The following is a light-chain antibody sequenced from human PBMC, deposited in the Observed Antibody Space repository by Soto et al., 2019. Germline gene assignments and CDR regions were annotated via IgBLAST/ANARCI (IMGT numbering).Light chain of an antibody. V-gene: IGKV1-5*03. Sequence: DIQMTQSPSTLSASVGDRVTITCRASQSISSWLAWYQQKPGKAPKLLIYKASSLESGVPSRFIGSVSGTEFTLAISSLQPDDFATYYCQQYNSYSRTFGQWTKVEIK. CDR1: QSISSW. J-gene: IGKJ1*01. CDR2: KAS. CDR3: QQYNSYSRT.